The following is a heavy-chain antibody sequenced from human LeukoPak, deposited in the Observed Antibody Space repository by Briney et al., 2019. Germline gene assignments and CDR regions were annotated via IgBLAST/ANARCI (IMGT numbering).Heavy chain of an antibody. CDR2: FDPEDGET. J-gene: IGHJ2*01. CDR1: GYTLTELS. D-gene: IGHD6-19*01. V-gene: IGHV1-24*01. Sequence: ASVKVSCKVSGYTLTELSMHWVRQAPGKGLEWMGGFDPEDGETIYAQKFQGRVTMTEDTSTDTAYMELSSLRSEDTAVYYCARVKSDWYSRRHYYFDLWGRGTLVTVSS. CDR3: ARVKSDWYSRRHYYFDL.